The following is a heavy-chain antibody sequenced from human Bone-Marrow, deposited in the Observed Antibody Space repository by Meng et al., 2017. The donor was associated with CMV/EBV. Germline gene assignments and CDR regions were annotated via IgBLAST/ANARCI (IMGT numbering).Heavy chain of an antibody. D-gene: IGHD2-21*02. CDR3: ARDPRVTAMPFGYFDL. V-gene: IGHV3-33*01. J-gene: IGHJ2*01. CDR1: GFTVSGYG. Sequence: GFTVSGYGMHWVSQARGKELEWVAVIWYDGSNKYYADSVKGRFTISRDNSKNTLYLQMNSLRAEDTAVYYCARDPRVTAMPFGYFDLWGRGTLVTVSS. CDR2: IWYDGSNK.